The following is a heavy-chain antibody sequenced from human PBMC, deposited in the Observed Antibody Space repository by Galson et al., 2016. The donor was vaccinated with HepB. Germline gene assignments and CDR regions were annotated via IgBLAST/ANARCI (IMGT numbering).Heavy chain of an antibody. CDR1: GFTFSSYA. Sequence: SLRLSCAASGFTFSSYAMSWVRRAPGKGLEWVSSISGSGDSTIYADSVRGRFTISRDNSKNTLYLQMTSLRGEDKAVYYCARGKGLRSGQWLALPPNYYYNGMDVWGQGTTVTVSS. CDR3: ARGKGLRSGQWLALPPNYYYNGMDV. V-gene: IGHV3-23*01. J-gene: IGHJ6*02. D-gene: IGHD6-19*01. CDR2: ISGSGDST.